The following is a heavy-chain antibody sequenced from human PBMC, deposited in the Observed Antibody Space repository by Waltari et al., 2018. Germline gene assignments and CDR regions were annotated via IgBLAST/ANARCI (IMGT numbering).Heavy chain of an antibody. V-gene: IGHV4-30-4*08. CDR3: ARGVEMATITGYFDY. CDR2: IYYSGST. J-gene: IGHJ4*02. CDR1: GGSISSGDYY. Sequence: QVQLQESGPGLVKPSQTLSLTCTVSGGSISSGDYYWSWIRQPPGKGLEWIGYIYYSGSTYYNPSLRSRVTISVDTSKNQFSLKLSSVTAADTAVYYCARGVEMATITGYFDYWGQGTLVTVSS. D-gene: IGHD5-12*01.